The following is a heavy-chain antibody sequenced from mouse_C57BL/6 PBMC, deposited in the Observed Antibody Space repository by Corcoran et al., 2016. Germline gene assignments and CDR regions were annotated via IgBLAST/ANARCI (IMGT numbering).Heavy chain of an antibody. Sequence: QVQLKQSGAELVRPGASVKLSCKASGYTFTDYYINWVKQRPGQGLEWIARIYPGSGNTYYNEKFKGKATLTAEKSSSTAYMQLSSLTSEDSAVYFCARRRYYSNYDWYFDVWGTGTTVTVSS. CDR1: GYTFTDYY. J-gene: IGHJ1*03. CDR2: IYPGSGNT. D-gene: IGHD2-5*01. CDR3: ARRRYYSNYDWYFDV. V-gene: IGHV1-76*01.